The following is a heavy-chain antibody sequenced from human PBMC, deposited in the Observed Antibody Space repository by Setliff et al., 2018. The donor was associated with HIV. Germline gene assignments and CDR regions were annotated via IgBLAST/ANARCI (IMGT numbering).Heavy chain of an antibody. J-gene: IGHJ4*02. Sequence: ASVKVSCKTSGYTFTVNHLHWVRQAPGQGVEWVGKISPDSGDTFYAQKFQGRVTLTRDTSITTAYTELSTLRDDDTAVYYCARDAGAPGRGNPLDYWGQGTLVTAPQ. CDR1: GYTFTVNH. V-gene: IGHV1-2*02. CDR3: ARDAGAPGRGNPLDY. CDR2: ISPDSGDT. D-gene: IGHD3-10*01.